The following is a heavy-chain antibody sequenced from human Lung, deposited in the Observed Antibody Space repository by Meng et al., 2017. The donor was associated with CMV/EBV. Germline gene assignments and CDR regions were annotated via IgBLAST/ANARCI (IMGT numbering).Heavy chain of an antibody. CDR2: IHHHRGDT. J-gene: IGHJ4*02. Sequence: ASVXVSCKASGYTFTAHYFHWVRQAPGQGLEWLGWIHHHRGDTNNAQQFQGRVTLTRDTSINTGYMELTRLTSDDTAAYYCARDNTGGPDYWGQGTLVTVSS. V-gene: IGHV1-2*02. D-gene: IGHD1-14*01. CDR1: GYTFTAHY. CDR3: ARDNTGGPDY.